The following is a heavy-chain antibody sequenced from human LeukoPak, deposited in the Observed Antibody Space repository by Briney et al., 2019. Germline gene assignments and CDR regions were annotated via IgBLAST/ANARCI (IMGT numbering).Heavy chain of an antibody. CDR3: AREGGTDSDYYFDY. CDR2: IYYSGST. D-gene: IGHD1-14*01. Sequence: SETLSLTCAVYGGSFSGYYWSWIRQHPGKGLEWIGYIYYSGSTYYNPSLKSRVTISVDTSKNQFSLKLSSVTAADTAVYYCAREGGTDSDYYFDYWGQGTLVTVSS. CDR1: GGSFSGYY. V-gene: IGHV4-31*11. J-gene: IGHJ4*02.